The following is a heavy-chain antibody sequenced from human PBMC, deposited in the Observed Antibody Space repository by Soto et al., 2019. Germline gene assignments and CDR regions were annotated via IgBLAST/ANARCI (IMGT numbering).Heavy chain of an antibody. Sequence: SETLSLTCTVSGGSISSYYWSWIRQPPGKGLEWIGYIYYSGSTNYNPSLKSRVTISVDTSKNQFSLKLSSVTAADTAVYYCARHHVVVVAARTRVDYMDVWGKGTTVTVSS. CDR3: ARHHVVVVAARTRVDYMDV. CDR1: GGSISSYY. J-gene: IGHJ6*03. V-gene: IGHV4-59*08. CDR2: IYYSGST. D-gene: IGHD2-15*01.